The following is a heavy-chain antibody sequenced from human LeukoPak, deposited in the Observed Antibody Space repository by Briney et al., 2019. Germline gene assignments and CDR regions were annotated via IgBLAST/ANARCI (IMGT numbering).Heavy chain of an antibody. D-gene: IGHD3-10*01. V-gene: IGHV3-23*01. CDR2: ISGSGGST. Sequence: GGSLRLSCAASGFTFSSYAMSWVRQAPGKGLEWVSAISGSGGSTYYADSVKGRFTISRDNSKNTLYLQMNSLRAGDTAVYYCARAAINYYGSGSPNFDYWGQGTLVTVSS. CDR1: GFTFSSYA. J-gene: IGHJ4*02. CDR3: ARAAINYYGSGSPNFDY.